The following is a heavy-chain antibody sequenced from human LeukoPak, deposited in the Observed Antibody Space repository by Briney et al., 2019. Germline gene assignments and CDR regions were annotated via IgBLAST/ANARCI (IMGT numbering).Heavy chain of an antibody. Sequence: GGSLRLSCAASGFTFSSYGMSWVRQAPGKGLEWVSAISGSGGSTYHADSVKGRFTISRDNSKNTLYLQMNSLRAEDTAVYYCAKPAYSSSWTFDYWGQGTLVTVSS. CDR3: AKPAYSSSWTFDY. D-gene: IGHD6-13*01. CDR2: ISGSGGST. V-gene: IGHV3-23*01. CDR1: GFTFSSYG. J-gene: IGHJ4*02.